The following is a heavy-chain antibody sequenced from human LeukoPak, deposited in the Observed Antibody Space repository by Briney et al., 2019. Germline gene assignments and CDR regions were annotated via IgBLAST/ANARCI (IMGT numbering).Heavy chain of an antibody. D-gene: IGHD2-2*02. J-gene: IGHJ4*02. CDR1: GGTFSSYA. V-gene: IGHV1-69*06. Sequence: SVKVSCKASGGTFSSYAISWVRQAPGQGLEWMGGIIPIFGTANYAQKFQGRVTITADKSTSTAYMELSSLRSEDTAVYYCARAEYCSSTSCYRVRFDYWGEGTLVTVSS. CDR2: IIPIFGTA. CDR3: ARAEYCSSTSCYRVRFDY.